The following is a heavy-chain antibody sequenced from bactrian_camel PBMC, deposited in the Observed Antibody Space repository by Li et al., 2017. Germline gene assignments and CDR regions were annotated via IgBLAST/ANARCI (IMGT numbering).Heavy chain of an antibody. J-gene: IGHJ4*01. Sequence: DVQLVESGGGSVQAGGSLELSRAVSQHTLSTICMAWFRQAPGKGREGVATLSRAGGWTDYADSVKGRFTISRDNAENTASLQLNSLKTEDMAMYYCAAGRGALSYWGQGTQVTVS. CDR2: LSRAGGWT. CDR1: QHTLSTIC. V-gene: IGHV3S31*01. D-gene: IGHD7*01. CDR3: AAGRGALSY.